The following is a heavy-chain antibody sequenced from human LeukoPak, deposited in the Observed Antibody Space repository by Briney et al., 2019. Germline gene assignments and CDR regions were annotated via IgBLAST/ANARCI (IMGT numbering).Heavy chain of an antibody. CDR1: GFTFSNAW. CDR2: IKSKTDGGTT. Sequence: PGGSLRLSCAASGFTFSNAWMSWVRQAPGKGLEWVGRIKSKTDGGTTDYAAPVKGRFTISRDDSKNTLYLQMNSLKTEDTAVYYCTTTNPQYYYDSSGYYLNYWGQGTLVTVSS. CDR3: TTTNPQYYYDSSGYYLNY. V-gene: IGHV3-15*01. D-gene: IGHD3-22*01. J-gene: IGHJ4*02.